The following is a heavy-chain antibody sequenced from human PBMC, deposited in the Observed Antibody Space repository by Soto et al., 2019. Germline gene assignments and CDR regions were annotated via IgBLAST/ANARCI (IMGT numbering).Heavy chain of an antibody. CDR1: GFTFSSYW. D-gene: IGHD4-4*01. V-gene: IGHV3-7*01. CDR2: IKQDGSEK. J-gene: IGHJ4*02. CDR3: ARGGSDIWATVTTLDYFDY. Sequence: EVQLVESGGGLVQPGGSLRLSCAASGFTFSSYWMSWVRQAPGKGLEWVANIKQDGSEKYYVDSVKGRFTISRDNAKNSLYLQMNSLRAEDTAVYYCARGGSDIWATVTTLDYFDYWVQGTLVTVSS.